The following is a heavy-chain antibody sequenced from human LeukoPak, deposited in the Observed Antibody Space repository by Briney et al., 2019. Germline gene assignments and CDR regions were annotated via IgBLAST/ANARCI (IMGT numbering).Heavy chain of an antibody. D-gene: IGHD7-27*01. J-gene: IGHJ4*02. Sequence: ASVKFCCKASGYTFASCGISCLRQAPGQGLEWMGWISAYNGNTNYAQKLQGRVTMTTDTSTSTAYMELRSLRSDDTAVYYCARGWGFREPFDYWGQGTLVTVSS. CDR2: ISAYNGNT. CDR3: ARGWGFREPFDY. V-gene: IGHV1-18*01. CDR1: GYTFASCG.